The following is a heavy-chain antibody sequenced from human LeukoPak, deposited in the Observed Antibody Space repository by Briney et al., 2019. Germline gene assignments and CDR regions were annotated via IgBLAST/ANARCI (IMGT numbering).Heavy chain of an antibody. Sequence: PGGSLSLSCAASGFTVSSNYMSWVRQAPGKGLEWVSVIYSGGSTYYADSVKGRFTISRDNSKNTLYLQMNSLRAEDTAVYYCARDNTYSFDYWGQGTLVTVSS. D-gene: IGHD2/OR15-2a*01. V-gene: IGHV3-66*01. CDR1: GFTVSSNY. CDR2: IYSGGST. CDR3: ARDNTYSFDY. J-gene: IGHJ4*02.